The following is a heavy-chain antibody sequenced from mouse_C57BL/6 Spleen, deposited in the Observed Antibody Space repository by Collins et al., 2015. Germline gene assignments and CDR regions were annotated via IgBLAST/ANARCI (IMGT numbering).Heavy chain of an antibody. CDR3: ARGFAY. V-gene: IGHV5-6-5*01. CDR2: ISSGGST. J-gene: IGHJ3*01. CDR1: GFTFSSYA. Sequence: EVKLVESGRGLVKPGGSLKLSCAASGFTFSSYAMSWVRQTPEKRLEWVASISSGGSTYYPDSVKGRFTISRDNARNILYLQMSSLRSEDTAMYYCARGFAYWGQGDSGHCLC.